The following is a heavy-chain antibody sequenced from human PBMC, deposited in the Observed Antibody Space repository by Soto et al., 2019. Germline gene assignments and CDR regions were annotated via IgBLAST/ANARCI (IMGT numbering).Heavy chain of an antibody. J-gene: IGHJ4*02. D-gene: IGHD4-4*01. Sequence: SETLSLTCTVSGDSISSSSYYWGWVRQPPGMGLECIGNVYYTGTTYYSPSFRSRVTISKDTSKNQFSLNLSSVTAGDTAIYYCVRRSNLGAYFDYWGQGSLVTVSS. CDR3: VRRSNLGAYFDY. CDR2: VYYTGTT. V-gene: IGHV4-39*01. CDR1: GDSISSSSYY.